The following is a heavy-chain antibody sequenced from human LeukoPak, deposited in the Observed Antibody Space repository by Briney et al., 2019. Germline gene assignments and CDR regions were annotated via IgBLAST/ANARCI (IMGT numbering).Heavy chain of an antibody. CDR3: ARQGSSWGYFDY. D-gene: IGHD6-13*01. Sequence: SETLSLTCAVSGYSISSGYYWGWIRQPPGKGLEWIGSIYHSGSTYYNPSLKSRVTISVDTSKNQFSLKLSSVTAADTAVYYCARQGSSWGYFDYWGQGTLVTVSS. J-gene: IGHJ4*02. V-gene: IGHV4-38-2*01. CDR1: GYSISSGYY. CDR2: IYHSGST.